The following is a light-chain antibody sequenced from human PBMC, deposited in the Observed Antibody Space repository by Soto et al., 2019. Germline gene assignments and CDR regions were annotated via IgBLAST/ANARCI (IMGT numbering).Light chain of an antibody. Sequence: DIQMTQSPSSLSASLGDTVTIACRASQSISSYLNWYQQKTGKAPQIMIYAESSLQSGVPSRFSGSGSGTELNLTISRLQPEDFATYYCQKLKSNLITCGQGTRLEIK. V-gene: IGKV1-39*01. J-gene: IGKJ5*01. CDR1: QSISSY. CDR3: QKLKSNLIT. CDR2: AES.